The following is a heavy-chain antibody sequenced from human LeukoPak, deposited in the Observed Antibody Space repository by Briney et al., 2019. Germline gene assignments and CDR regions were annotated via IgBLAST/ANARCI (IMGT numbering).Heavy chain of an antibody. CDR2: IYYSGIT. CDR3: ARGRSILYYYGSGSYYPLLDY. V-gene: IGHV4-61*01. D-gene: IGHD3-10*01. Sequence: SETLSLXCTVSGGSISSSSYYWSWIRQPPGKGLEWIGYIYYSGITNYNPSLKSRVTISVDTSKNQFSLKLSSVTAADTAVYYCARGRSILYYYGSGSYYPLLDYWGQGTLVTVSS. CDR1: GGSISSSSYY. J-gene: IGHJ4*02.